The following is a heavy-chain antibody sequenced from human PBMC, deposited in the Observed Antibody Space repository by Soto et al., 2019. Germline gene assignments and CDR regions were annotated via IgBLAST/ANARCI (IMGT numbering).Heavy chain of an antibody. J-gene: IGHJ6*02. CDR2: IYYSGSI. CDR3: ARPYGDSEARVVYSYYYGVDV. D-gene: IGHD4-17*01. Sequence: SESLSLTCTVSGGSISSYYWSWIRQPPGKGLEWIGYIYYSGSINYNPSLKSRVTISVDTSKNQFSLKLSSVTAADTAVYYCARPYGDSEARVVYSYYYGVDVSGRASTVTV. CDR1: GGSISSYY. V-gene: IGHV4-59*01.